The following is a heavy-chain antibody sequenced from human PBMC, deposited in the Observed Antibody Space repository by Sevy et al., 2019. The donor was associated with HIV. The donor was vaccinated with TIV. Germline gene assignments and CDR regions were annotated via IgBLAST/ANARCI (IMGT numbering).Heavy chain of an antibody. CDR3: AKESLDGYY. Sequence: GGSLRLSCAASGFTFSNYAMNWVRQAPGKGLQWVSTISPNGGSTYYADSVKGRFTISRDNSRNTVFLQVNSLRAEDTAVYYCAKESLDGYYWGQGTLVTVSS. D-gene: IGHD2-21*01. V-gene: IGHV3-23*01. CDR2: ISPNGGST. J-gene: IGHJ4*02. CDR1: GFTFSNYA.